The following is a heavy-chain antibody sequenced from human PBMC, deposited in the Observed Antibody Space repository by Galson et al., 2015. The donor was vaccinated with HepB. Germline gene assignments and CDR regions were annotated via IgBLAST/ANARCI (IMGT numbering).Heavy chain of an antibody. CDR2: ISYDGSNK. CDR1: GFTFSSYG. Sequence: SLRLSCAASGFTFSSYGMHWVRQAPGKGLEWVAVISYDGSNKYYADSVKGRFTFSRDNSKNTLYLQMNSLRAEDTAVYYCAKDRDSSGYYLVDYWGQGTLVTVSS. D-gene: IGHD3-22*01. CDR3: AKDRDSSGYYLVDY. J-gene: IGHJ4*02. V-gene: IGHV3-30*18.